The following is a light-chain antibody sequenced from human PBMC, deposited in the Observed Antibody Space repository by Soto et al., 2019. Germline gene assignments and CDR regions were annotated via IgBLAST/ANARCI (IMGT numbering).Light chain of an antibody. CDR1: QDISNY. CDR3: QQYDNLTPRIT. V-gene: IGKV1-33*01. CDR2: DAS. Sequence: DIQMTQSPSSLSASVGDRVTITCQASQDISNYLNWYQQKPGKAPKLLIYDASNLETGVPSRFSGSGSGTDFTFTISSLQPEDIATYYCQQYDNLTPRITFGQGTRLEIK. J-gene: IGKJ5*01.